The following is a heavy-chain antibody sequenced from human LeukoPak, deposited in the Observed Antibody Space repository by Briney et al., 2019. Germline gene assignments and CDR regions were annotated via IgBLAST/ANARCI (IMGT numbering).Heavy chain of an antibody. Sequence: PSETLSLTCAVYGGSFSGYYWSWIRQPPGKGLEWIGEINHSGSTNYNPSLKSRVTISVDTSKNQFSLKLSSVTAADTAVYYCARGPVAARRNLWYYFDYWGQGTLVTVSS. CDR3: ARGPVAARRNLWYYFDY. J-gene: IGHJ4*02. D-gene: IGHD6-6*01. V-gene: IGHV4-34*01. CDR1: GGSFSGYY. CDR2: INHSGST.